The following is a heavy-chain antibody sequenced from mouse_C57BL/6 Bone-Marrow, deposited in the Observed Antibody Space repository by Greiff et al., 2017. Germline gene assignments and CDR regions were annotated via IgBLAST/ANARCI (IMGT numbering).Heavy chain of an antibody. V-gene: IGHV14-4*01. CDR1: GFNIKDDY. J-gene: IGHJ2*01. D-gene: IGHD1-1*01. CDR3: TTTTTVVGGGY. CDR2: IDPENGDT. Sequence: VQLQQSGAELVRPGASVKLSCTASGFNIKDDYMHWVKQRPEQGLEWIGWIDPENGDTEYASKFQGKATITADTSSNTAYLQLSSRTSEDTAVYYCTTTTTVVGGGYWGQGTTLTVSS.